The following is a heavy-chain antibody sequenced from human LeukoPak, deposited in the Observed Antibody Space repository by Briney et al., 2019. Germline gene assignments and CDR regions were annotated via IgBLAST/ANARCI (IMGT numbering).Heavy chain of an antibody. Sequence: GASVKVSCKASGYTFTSYYMHWVRQAPGQGLEWMGIINPSGGSTSYAQKFQGRVTMTRDTSTSTVYMELSSLRSDDTAVYYCARFGVFGIFGVVMALDYWGQGTLVTVSS. D-gene: IGHD3-3*01. V-gene: IGHV1-46*01. CDR1: GYTFTSYY. CDR3: ARFGVFGIFGVVMALDY. CDR2: INPSGGST. J-gene: IGHJ4*02.